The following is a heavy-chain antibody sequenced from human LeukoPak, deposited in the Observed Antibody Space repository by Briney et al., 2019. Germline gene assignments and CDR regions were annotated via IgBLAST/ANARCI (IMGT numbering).Heavy chain of an antibody. CDR1: GGSIGSYY. D-gene: IGHD2-8*01. Sequence: PSETLSLTCTVSGGSIGSYYWSWIRQPPGKGLEWIGYIYYSGSTNYNPSLKSRVTISVDTSKNQFSLKLSSVTAADTAVYYCARHASYCTNGVCLDYWGQGTLVTVSS. CDR2: IYYSGST. CDR3: ARHASYCTNGVCLDY. V-gene: IGHV4-59*08. J-gene: IGHJ4*02.